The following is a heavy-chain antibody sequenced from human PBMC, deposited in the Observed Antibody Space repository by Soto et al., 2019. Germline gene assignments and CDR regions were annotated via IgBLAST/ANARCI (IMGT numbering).Heavy chain of an antibody. CDR3: ARELGRHIVVVTAGMRWCYFDY. CDR1: GFTFSSYA. V-gene: IGHV3-30-3*01. CDR2: ISYDGSNK. D-gene: IGHD2-21*02. Sequence: QVQLVESGGGVVQPGRSLRLSCAASGFTFSSYAMHWVRQAPGKGLEWVAVISYDGSNKYYADFVKGRFTISRDNSKNTLYLQMNSLRAEDTAVYYCARELGRHIVVVTAGMRWCYFDYWGQGTLVTVSS. J-gene: IGHJ4*02.